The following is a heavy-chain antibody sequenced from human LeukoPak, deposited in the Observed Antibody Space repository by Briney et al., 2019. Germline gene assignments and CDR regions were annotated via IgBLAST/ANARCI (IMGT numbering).Heavy chain of an antibody. V-gene: IGHV4-34*01. CDR3: ARGLGRGSWYTDY. D-gene: IGHD6-13*01. CDR2: INHSGST. J-gene: IGHJ4*02. CDR1: GGSFSGYY. Sequence: PSETLSLTCAVYGGSFSGYYWSWIRQPPGKGLEWIGEINHSGSTNYNPSLKSRVTISVDTSKNQFSLKRSSVTAADTAVYYCARGLGRGSWYTDYWGQGTLVTVSS.